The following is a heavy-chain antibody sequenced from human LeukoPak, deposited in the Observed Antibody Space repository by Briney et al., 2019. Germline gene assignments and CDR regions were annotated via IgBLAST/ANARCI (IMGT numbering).Heavy chain of an antibody. D-gene: IGHD5-24*01. V-gene: IGHV4-59*01. CDR2: IYYSGGT. J-gene: IGHJ6*02. Sequence: SETLSLTCTVSGGSISSYYWSWIRQPPGKGLEWIGYIYYSGGTNYNPSLKSRVTISVDTSKNQFSLKLSSVTAADTAVYYCARDRPSDGYNYAYYGMDVWGQGTTVTVSS. CDR1: GGSISSYY. CDR3: ARDRPSDGYNYAYYGMDV.